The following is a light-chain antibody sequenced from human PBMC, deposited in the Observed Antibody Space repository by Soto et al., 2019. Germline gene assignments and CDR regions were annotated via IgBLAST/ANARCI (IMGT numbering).Light chain of an antibody. CDR2: GAS. Sequence: EIVLTQSPGTLSSSPGQGATLSCRASQSVSSDSVAWYQQKPGQAPRLLIFGASRRATDIPDRFSGGGSGTDFTLTISRLEPEDFAVYYCQQYGTSPPWMFGQGAKVEIK. CDR1: QSVSSDS. V-gene: IGKV3-20*01. CDR3: QQYGTSPPWM. J-gene: IGKJ1*01.